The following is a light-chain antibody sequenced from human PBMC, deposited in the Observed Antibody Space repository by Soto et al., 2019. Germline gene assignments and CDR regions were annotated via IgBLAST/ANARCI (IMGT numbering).Light chain of an antibody. CDR3: QQYNKWHLT. Sequence: EIVMTQSPATLSVSPGERATLSCRASQSVYSNLAWYQHNPGQPPMLLVYEASTRATGIPARFSGSGSGTEFTLTISSLQSEEFAVYYCQQYNKWHLTFGGGTKVEVK. J-gene: IGKJ4*01. CDR2: EAS. V-gene: IGKV3-15*01. CDR1: QSVYSN.